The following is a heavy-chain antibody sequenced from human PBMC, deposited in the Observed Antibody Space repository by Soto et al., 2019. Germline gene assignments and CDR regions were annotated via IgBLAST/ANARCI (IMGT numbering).Heavy chain of an antibody. D-gene: IGHD1-1*01. Sequence: QVKLVESGGGVVQPWMSLRLSCAAAGFMFSNHGMHWVRQAPGKGLEWVAVIWSDGNNKYYADSVKGRFTISRDNSKNTVYLQMDSLRAEDTAVYYCVRGDNWNDEASDYWGQGTLVTVSS. V-gene: IGHV3-33*01. CDR1: GFMFSNHG. CDR2: IWSDGNNK. CDR3: VRGDNWNDEASDY. J-gene: IGHJ4*02.